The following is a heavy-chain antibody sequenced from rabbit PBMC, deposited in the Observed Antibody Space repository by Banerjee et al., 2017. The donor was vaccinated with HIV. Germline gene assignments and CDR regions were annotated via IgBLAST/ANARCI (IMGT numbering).Heavy chain of an antibody. CDR2: IYTSTNST. CDR1: GIDFTSYYY. V-gene: IGHV1S43*01. CDR3: ARDLAGVIGWNFGL. D-gene: IGHD4-1*01. J-gene: IGHJ3*01. Sequence: SGIDFTSYYYMCWVRQAPGKGLELIACIYTSTNSTWYANWVNGRFTISSSTSLNSVDLKMTSLTAADTATYFCARDLAGVIGWNFGLWGQGTLVTVS.